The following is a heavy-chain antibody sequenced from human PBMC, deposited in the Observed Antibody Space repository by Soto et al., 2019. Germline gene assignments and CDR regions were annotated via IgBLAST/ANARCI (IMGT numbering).Heavy chain of an antibody. D-gene: IGHD5-18*01. CDR1: GFTFSSYG. Sequence: GGSLRLSCAASGFTFSSYGMHWVRQAPGKGLEWVAVISYDGSNKYYAKSLKGRFTISRDNSKNTLYLQMNSLRAEDTAVYYCAKDIPPIVDTAMVFDYWGQGTLVTVSS. V-gene: IGHV3-30*18. CDR3: AKDIPPIVDTAMVFDY. J-gene: IGHJ4*02. CDR2: ISYDGSNK.